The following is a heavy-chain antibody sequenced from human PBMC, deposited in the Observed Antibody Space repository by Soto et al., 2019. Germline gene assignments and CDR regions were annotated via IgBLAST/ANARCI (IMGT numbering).Heavy chain of an antibody. CDR1: GFSLTTSGVG. D-gene: IGHD3-10*01. J-gene: IGHJ4*02. CDR3: AHIGGSANCYPNYFDY. V-gene: IGHV2-5*02. Sequence: QITLKESGPPLVKPTQTLTLTCTFSGFSLTTSGVGVTWIRQPPGKALDWLALIYWDDDKRYSPSLKTRLTITKDTSRNQVVLTMTDMDPLDTATYYCAHIGGSANCYPNYFDYWGQGSLVTVSS. CDR2: IYWDDDK.